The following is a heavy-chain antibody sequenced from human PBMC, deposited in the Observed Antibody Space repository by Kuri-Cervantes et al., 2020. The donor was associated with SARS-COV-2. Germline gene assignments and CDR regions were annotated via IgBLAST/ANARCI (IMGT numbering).Heavy chain of an antibody. V-gene: IGHV3-30*02. CDR3: ARDPYYYDSSGYYYVPWFDP. D-gene: IGHD3-22*01. J-gene: IGHJ5*02. CDR1: GFTFSSYD. CDR2: ISYDGTNK. Sequence: GGSLRLSCAASGFTFSSYDMHWVRQAPGKGLEWVAIISYDGTNKYYADSVKGRFTISRDNSKNTLYLQMNSLRAEDTAVYYCARDPYYYDSSGYYYVPWFDPWGQGTLVTVSS.